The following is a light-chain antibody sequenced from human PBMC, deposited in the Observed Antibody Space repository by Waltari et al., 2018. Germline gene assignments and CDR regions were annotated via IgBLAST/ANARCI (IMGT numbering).Light chain of an antibody. CDR2: DAS. CDR1: QNIRNY. V-gene: IGKV3-11*01. J-gene: IGKJ4*01. CDR3: QQRSDWPPA. Sequence: EIVLKQSPAILSLSPGERATLSCRASQNIRNYLAWYQQKTGQAPRLRIYDASNRATGVPVRFSGSGSGTDFTLTISSLEPEDFAVYYCQQRSDWPPAFGGGTKVEI.